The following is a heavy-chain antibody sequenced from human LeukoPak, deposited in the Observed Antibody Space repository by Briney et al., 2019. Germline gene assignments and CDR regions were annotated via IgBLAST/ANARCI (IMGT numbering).Heavy chain of an antibody. CDR3: ARGRDRITMIVVVIPRPYFDY. V-gene: IGHV4-34*01. CDR2: INHSGST. J-gene: IGHJ4*02. CDR1: GGSFSGYY. D-gene: IGHD3-22*01. Sequence: PSETLSLTCAVYGGSFSGYYWSWIRQPPGKGLEWIGEINHSGSTNYNPPLKSRVTISVDTSKNQFSLKLSSVTAADTAVYYCARGRDRITMIVVVIPRPYFDYWGQGTLVTVSS.